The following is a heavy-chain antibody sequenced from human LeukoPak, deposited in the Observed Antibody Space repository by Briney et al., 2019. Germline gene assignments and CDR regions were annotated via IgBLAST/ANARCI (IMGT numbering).Heavy chain of an antibody. D-gene: IGHD3-10*01. Sequence: GESLKISCKGSGYNFTSYWIGWVRQMPGKGLEWMGIIYPGDSDTRYSPSFQGQVTISADKSISTAYLQWTSLKASDTAMYYCARQLRGMDRYYYYGMDVWGQGTTVTVSS. CDR1: GYNFTSYW. CDR3: ARQLRGMDRYYYYGMDV. J-gene: IGHJ6*02. V-gene: IGHV5-51*01. CDR2: IYPGDSDT.